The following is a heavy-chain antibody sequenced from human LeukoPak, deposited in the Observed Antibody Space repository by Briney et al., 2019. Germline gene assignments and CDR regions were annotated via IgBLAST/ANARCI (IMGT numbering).Heavy chain of an antibody. D-gene: IGHD2-2*01. J-gene: IGHJ6*02. CDR3: ARGRIVVVPAAMRGSYYYYGMDV. CDR2: INHSGST. CDR1: GGSFSGYY. Sequence: KPSETLSLTCAVYGGSFSGYYWSWIRQPPGKGLEWIGEINHSGSTNYNPSLKSRVTISVDTSKNQFSLKLSSVTAADTAVYYCARGRIVVVPAAMRGSYYYYGMDVWGQGTTVTVSS. V-gene: IGHV4-34*01.